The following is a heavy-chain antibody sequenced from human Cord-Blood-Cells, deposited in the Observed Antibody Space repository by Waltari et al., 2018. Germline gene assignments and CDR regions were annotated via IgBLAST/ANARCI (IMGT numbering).Heavy chain of an antibody. V-gene: IGHV4-39*01. D-gene: IGHD3-3*01. CDR2: IYYSGST. J-gene: IGHJ4*02. CDR1: GGSISSSSYY. CDR3: ARRKKSLLEWPAYYFDY. Sequence: QLQLQESGPGLVKPSETLSLTCTVSGGSISSSSYYWGWIRQPPGKGLEWIGSIYYSGSTYYNPSLKSRVTISVDTSKNQFSLKLSSVTAADTAVYYCARRKKSLLEWPAYYFDYWGQGTLVTVSS.